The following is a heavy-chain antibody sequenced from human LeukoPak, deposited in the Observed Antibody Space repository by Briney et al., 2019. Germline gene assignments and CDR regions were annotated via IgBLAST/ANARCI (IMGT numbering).Heavy chain of an antibody. CDR3: ATARPFWSGNYYYGMDV. D-gene: IGHD3-3*01. CDR2: IYYSGST. V-gene: IGHV4-31*03. Sequence: SETLSLTCIVSGGSISSGGYYWSWIRQHPGKGLEWIGYIYYSGSTYYNPSLKSRVTISVDTSKNQFSLKLSSVTAADTAVYYCATARPFWSGNYYYGMDVWGQGTTVTVSS. J-gene: IGHJ6*02. CDR1: GGSISSGGYY.